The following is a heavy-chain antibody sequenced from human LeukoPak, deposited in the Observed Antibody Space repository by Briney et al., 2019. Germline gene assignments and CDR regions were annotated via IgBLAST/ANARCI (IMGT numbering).Heavy chain of an antibody. CDR1: GFTFSSYS. CDR3: ARDFALRNTIFGVVIIPPL. V-gene: IGHV3-53*01. J-gene: IGHJ4*02. CDR2: IYSSGST. D-gene: IGHD3-3*01. Sequence: GGSLRLSCAASGFTFSSYSMNWVRQAPGKGLEWVSIIYSSGSTYYADSVKGRFTISRDNSKNTLYLQMNSLRAEDTAVYYCARDFALRNTIFGVVIIPPLWGQGTLVTVSS.